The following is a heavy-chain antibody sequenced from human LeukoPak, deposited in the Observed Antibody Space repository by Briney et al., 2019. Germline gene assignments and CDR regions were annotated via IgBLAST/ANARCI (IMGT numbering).Heavy chain of an antibody. D-gene: IGHD3-3*01. CDR1: GYTITELS. CDR2: FDPEDGET. V-gene: IGHV1-24*01. Sequence: ASVKVSCKVSGYTITELSMHWVRQAPGKGLEWMGGFDPEDGETIYAQKFQGRVTMTEDTSTDTAYMELSSLRSEDTAVYYCATVPHYDFWSGPTKWGQGTLVTVSS. J-gene: IGHJ4*02. CDR3: ATVPHYDFWSGPTK.